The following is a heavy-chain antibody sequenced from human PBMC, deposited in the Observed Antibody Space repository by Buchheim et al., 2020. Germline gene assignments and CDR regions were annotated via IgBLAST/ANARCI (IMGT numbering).Heavy chain of an antibody. J-gene: IGHJ6*02. Sequence: QVQLVQSGAEVKKPGASVKVSCKASGYSFTSYYIHWVRQAPGQGLGWMGRINPSGGSTRYAQKFQGRVTMTRDTSKSTVDMELSSLRSEDTAVYSCARQDSSGYYMDVWGQGTT. V-gene: IGHV1-46*01. D-gene: IGHD3-22*01. CDR2: INPSGGST. CDR3: ARQDSSGYYMDV. CDR1: GYSFTSYY.